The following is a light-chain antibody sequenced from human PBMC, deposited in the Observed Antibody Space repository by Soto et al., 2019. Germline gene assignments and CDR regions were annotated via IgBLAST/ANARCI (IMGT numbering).Light chain of an antibody. J-gene: IGKJ2*01. V-gene: IGKV3-15*01. Sequence: EIVMTQSPATLSLSPGERAALSCTASQSINSELAWYQQKPGQPPRLLIYGASTRATGVPARFTGSESGSDFTLTISGLQSEDFAFYYCQQGHNWPLTFGQGTRLDI. CDR1: QSINSE. CDR2: GAS. CDR3: QQGHNWPLT.